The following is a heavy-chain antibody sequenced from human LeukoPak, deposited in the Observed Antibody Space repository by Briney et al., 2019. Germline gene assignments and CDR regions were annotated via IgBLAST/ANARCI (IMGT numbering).Heavy chain of an antibody. Sequence: SETLSLTCTVSGGSLSSGSYYWSWIRQPPGKGLEWIGRIYTSGSTNYSPSLKSRVTISVDTSKNQFSLKLSSVTAADTAVYYCARDQGQRPFDYWGQGTLVTASS. J-gene: IGHJ4*02. V-gene: IGHV4-61*02. CDR2: IYTSGST. CDR3: ARDQGQRPFDY. CDR1: GGSLSSGSYY.